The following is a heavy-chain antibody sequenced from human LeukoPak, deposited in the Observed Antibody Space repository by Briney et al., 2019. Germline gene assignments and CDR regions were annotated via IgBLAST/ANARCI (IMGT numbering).Heavy chain of an antibody. CDR3: AAAMTEYWYLDL. CDR2: VVNSGSNT. Sequence: PGGSLRLSCAASGFTFSTYAMSWVRQAPGKGLEWVSGVVNSGSNTYYVDSVKGRFTISRDNSKNMLWLQMNSLRAEGTAVYYCAAAMTEYWYLDLWGRGTLVTVSS. CDR1: GFTFSTYA. D-gene: IGHD2-21*02. V-gene: IGHV3-23*05. J-gene: IGHJ2*01.